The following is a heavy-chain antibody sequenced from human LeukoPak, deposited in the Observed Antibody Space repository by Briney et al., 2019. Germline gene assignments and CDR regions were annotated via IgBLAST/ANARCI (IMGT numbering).Heavy chain of an antibody. CDR3: ARRGSIAVAVAVDY. CDR2: INHSGST. D-gene: IGHD6-19*01. CDR1: GGSFSGYY. V-gene: IGHV4-34*01. Sequence: SETLSLTCAVYGGSFSGYYWSWIRQPPGKGLEWIGEINHSGSTNYNPSLKSRVTISVDTSKNQFSLKLSSVTAADTAVYYCARRGSIAVAVAVDYWGQGTLVTVSS. J-gene: IGHJ4*02.